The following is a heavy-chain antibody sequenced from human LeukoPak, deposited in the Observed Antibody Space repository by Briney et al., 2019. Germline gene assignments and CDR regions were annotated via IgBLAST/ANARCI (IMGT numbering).Heavy chain of an antibody. V-gene: IGHV3-23*01. CDR3: AKDYRSGWYDY. Sequence: GGSLRLSCAASGFTFSSYTMSWVRQAPGKGLGWVSGISGSGGSTYYADSVKGRFTISRDNSKNTLYLQMNSLRAEDTAVYYCAKDYRSGWYDYWGQGTLVTVSS. J-gene: IGHJ4*02. CDR1: GFTFSSYT. CDR2: ISGSGGST. D-gene: IGHD6-19*01.